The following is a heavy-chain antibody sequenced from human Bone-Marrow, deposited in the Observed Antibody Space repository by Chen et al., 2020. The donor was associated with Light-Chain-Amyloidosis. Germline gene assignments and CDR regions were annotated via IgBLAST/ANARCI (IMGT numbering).Heavy chain of an antibody. D-gene: IGHD2-15*01. Sequence: QLQLQESGPGLVRPSETLSLTCTVSGGSISINSYYWGWIRQPPGKGLEWIGSMSYSGSTYYSPSLKSRVTISVDTPKNQFYLRLNSVTAADTALYYCARMFGFCSGGSCYSAYFDYWGQGALVTVSS. V-gene: IGHV4-39*01. J-gene: IGHJ4*02. CDR1: GGSISINSYY. CDR3: ARMFGFCSGGSCYSAYFDY. CDR2: MSYSGST.